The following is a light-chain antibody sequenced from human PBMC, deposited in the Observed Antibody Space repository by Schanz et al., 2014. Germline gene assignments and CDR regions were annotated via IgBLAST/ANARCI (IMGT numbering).Light chain of an antibody. CDR1: QSLVSS. J-gene: IGKJ1*01. CDR2: KTS. CDR3: QQYNNWPPWT. V-gene: IGKV1-5*03. Sequence: DLQLTQSPSTLSAPVGDRVTITCRASQSLVSSLAWYQQKPGKAPKLLIYKTSTLDSGVPSRFSGSQSGSEFTLTISSLQSEDFAVYYCQQYNNWPPWTFGQGTKVEMK.